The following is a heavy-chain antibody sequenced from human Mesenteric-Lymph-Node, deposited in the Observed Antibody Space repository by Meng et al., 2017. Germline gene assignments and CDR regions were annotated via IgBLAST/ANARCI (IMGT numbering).Heavy chain of an antibody. J-gene: IGHJ4*02. D-gene: IGHD3-22*01. Sequence: GSLRLSCTVSGGSISSYYWSWIRQPPGKGLEWIGYIYYSGSTNYNPSLKSRVTISVDTSKNQFSLKLSSVTAADTAVYYCAGTPGYYDSSGYYYFDYWGQGTLVTVSS. CDR2: IYYSGST. CDR3: AGTPGYYDSSGYYYFDY. CDR1: GGSISSYY. V-gene: IGHV4-59*01.